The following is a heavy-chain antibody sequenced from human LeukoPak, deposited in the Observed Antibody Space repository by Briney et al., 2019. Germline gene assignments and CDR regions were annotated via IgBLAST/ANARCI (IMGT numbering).Heavy chain of an antibody. CDR3: ARLLAGYSRD. D-gene: IGHD6-13*01. J-gene: IGHJ4*02. CDR1: GYTFTSYG. CDR2: INPNSGGT. Sequence: ASVKVSCKASGYTFTSYGISWVRQAPGQGLEWMGWINPNSGGTNYAQKFQGRVTMTRDTSISTAYMELSRLRSDDTAVYYCARLLAGYSRDWGQGTLVTVSS. V-gene: IGHV1-2*02.